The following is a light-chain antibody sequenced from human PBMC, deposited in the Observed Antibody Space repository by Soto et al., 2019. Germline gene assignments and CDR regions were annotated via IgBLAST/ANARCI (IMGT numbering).Light chain of an antibody. J-gene: IGKJ5*01. V-gene: IGKV3-11*01. CDR2: DAS. CDR1: QSVSNY. Sequence: IVLTQSRATLSLTPGERATLSCRASQSVSNYLAWYQQKPGQAPRLLIYDASNRATDIPARFSGSGSGTDFTLTISSLEPEDFAVYYCQQRSNWPPFTFAQRARLEIK. CDR3: QQRSNWPPFT.